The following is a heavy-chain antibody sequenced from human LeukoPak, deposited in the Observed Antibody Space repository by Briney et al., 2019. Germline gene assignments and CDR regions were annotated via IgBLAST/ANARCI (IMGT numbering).Heavy chain of an antibody. V-gene: IGHV3-30*03. J-gene: IGHJ4*02. CDR3: ATLSGDSHGYDY. CDR2: ILHDGSNK. CDR1: GFTFSSSS. D-gene: IGHD5-18*01. Sequence: GRSLRLSCAASGFTFSSSSMHWVRQAPGKGLEWVAVILHDGSNKQYADSVTGRFTISRDTCNNTLYLQMNSMRAEDTDMYYCATLSGDSHGYDYWGQGTLVTVSS.